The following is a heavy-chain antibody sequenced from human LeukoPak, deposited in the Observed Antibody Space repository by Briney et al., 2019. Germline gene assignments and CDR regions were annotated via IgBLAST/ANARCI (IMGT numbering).Heavy chain of an antibody. CDR1: GGSISSYY. CDR2: NYYSGST. V-gene: IGHV4-59*01. Sequence: SETLSLTCTVSGGSISSYYWSWIRHPPGKGLGWVGYNYYSGSTNYNPSLKSRVTISVDTSRNQFSLKLSSVTAADTAVYYCARGGTVRNGMDVWGQGTTVTVSS. J-gene: IGHJ6*02. D-gene: IGHD1-26*01. CDR3: ARGGTVRNGMDV.